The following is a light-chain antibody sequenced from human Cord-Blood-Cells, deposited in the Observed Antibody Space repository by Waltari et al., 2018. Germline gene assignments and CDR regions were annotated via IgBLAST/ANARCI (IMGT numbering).Light chain of an antibody. CDR1: QSVSSY. CDR2: DAS. Sequence: EIVLTQSPATLSLSPGERATLSCRASQSVSSYLAWYQQKPGQAPRLLIYDASNRATGIPARFSGSGSGTDFTLTISSLETEYFAVYYCQKRSNWPITFGQGTRLEIK. J-gene: IGKJ5*01. CDR3: QKRSNWPIT. V-gene: IGKV3-11*01.